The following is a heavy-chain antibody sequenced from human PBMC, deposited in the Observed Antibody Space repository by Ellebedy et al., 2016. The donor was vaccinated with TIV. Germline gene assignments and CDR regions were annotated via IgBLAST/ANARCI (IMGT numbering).Heavy chain of an antibody. V-gene: IGHV4-39*01. CDR3: ATARRDPYYSGMDV. CDR2: IHSSGTT. D-gene: IGHD6-25*01. Sequence: MPSETLSLTCAVPGGSFTDFYWGWIRQPPGKGLEWIGSIHSSGTTYYNPSLKSRLAISIVTSQSQFSLHLRSVTAADTAVYYCATARRDPYYSGMDVWGRGTTVTVSS. CDR1: GGSFTDFY. J-gene: IGHJ6*02.